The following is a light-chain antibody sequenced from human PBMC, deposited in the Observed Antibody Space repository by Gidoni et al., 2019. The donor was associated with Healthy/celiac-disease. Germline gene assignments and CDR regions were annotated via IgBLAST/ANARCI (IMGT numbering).Light chain of an antibody. CDR1: QSVISY. Sequence: ESVLTQSPATLSLSPGERAPLSCRASQSVISYLAWYQQKPGQAPRLLIYDASNRATGIPARFSGSGSGTDFTLTISSLEPEDFAVYYCQQRSNWPLTFGPGTKVDIK. CDR3: QQRSNWPLT. J-gene: IGKJ3*01. V-gene: IGKV3-11*01. CDR2: DAS.